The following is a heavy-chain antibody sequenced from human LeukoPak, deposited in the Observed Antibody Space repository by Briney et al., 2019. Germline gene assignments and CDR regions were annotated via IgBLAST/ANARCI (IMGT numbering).Heavy chain of an antibody. CDR3: ARGGGLDV. D-gene: IGHD3-16*01. CDR2: INHNGNVN. Sequence: GGSLRLSCAASGFTFSSYWMNWARQAPGKGLEWVASINHNGNVNYYVDSVKGRFTISRDDAKNSLYLQMSNLRAEDTAVYFCARGGGLDVWGQGATVTVSS. V-gene: IGHV3-7*03. CDR1: GFTFSSYW. J-gene: IGHJ6*02.